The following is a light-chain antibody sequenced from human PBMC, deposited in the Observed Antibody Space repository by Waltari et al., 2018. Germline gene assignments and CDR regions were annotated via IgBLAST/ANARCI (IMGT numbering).Light chain of an antibody. J-gene: IGLJ1*01. CDR2: EGS. Sequence: QSALTQPASVSGSPGQSITISCTGTSSDVGSNNLVPWYQQHPGKAPKLMIYEGSKRPSGVSNRLSGSKSGNTASLTISGLQAEDEADYYCCSYAGSSTYVFGTGTKVTVL. V-gene: IGLV2-23*01. CDR3: CSYAGSSTYV. CDR1: SSDVGSNNL.